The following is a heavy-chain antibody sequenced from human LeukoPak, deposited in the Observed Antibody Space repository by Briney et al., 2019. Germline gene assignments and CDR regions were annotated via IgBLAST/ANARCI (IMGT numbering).Heavy chain of an antibody. D-gene: IGHD3-22*01. Sequence: PGRSLRLSCAASGFTFSSYGMHWVRQTPGKGLEWVAVISYDGSNKYYADSVKGRFTISRDNSKNTLYLQMNSLRAEDTAVYYCARVPEHYYDSSGYYFGAFDIWGQGTMVTVSS. CDR1: GFTFSSYG. V-gene: IGHV3-30*03. CDR2: ISYDGSNK. CDR3: ARVPEHYYDSSGYYFGAFDI. J-gene: IGHJ3*02.